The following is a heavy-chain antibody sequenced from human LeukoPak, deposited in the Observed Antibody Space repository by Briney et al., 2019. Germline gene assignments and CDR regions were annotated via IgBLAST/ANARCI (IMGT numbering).Heavy chain of an antibody. CDR2: IYYSGST. Sequence: PSETLSLTCTVSGGSISSHYWSWLRQPPGKGLEWIGYIYYSGSTNYNPSLKSRVTISVDTSKNQFSLKLSSVTAADTAVYYCARLYYYGSGSYSYYFDYWGQGTLVTVSS. D-gene: IGHD3-10*01. V-gene: IGHV4-59*11. CDR1: GGSISSHY. CDR3: ARLYYYGSGSYSYYFDY. J-gene: IGHJ4*02.